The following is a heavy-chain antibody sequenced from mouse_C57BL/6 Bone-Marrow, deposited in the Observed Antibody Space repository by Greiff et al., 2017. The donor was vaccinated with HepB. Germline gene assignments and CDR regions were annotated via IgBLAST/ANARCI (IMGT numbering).Heavy chain of an antibody. V-gene: IGHV1-15*01. CDR3: VPLYEYEDFDV. CDR1: GYTFTDYE. D-gene: IGHD2-4*01. CDR2: IDPETGGT. J-gene: IGHJ1*03. Sequence: QVQLKESGAELVRPGASVTLSCKASGYTFTDYEMHWVKQTPVHGLEWIGAIDPETGGTAYNQKFKGKAILTADKSSSTAYMELRSLTSEDSAVYYCVPLYEYEDFDVWGTGTTVTVSS.